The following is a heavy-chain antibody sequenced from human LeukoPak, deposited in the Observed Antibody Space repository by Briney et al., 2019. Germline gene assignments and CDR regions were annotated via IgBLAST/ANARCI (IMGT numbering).Heavy chain of an antibody. V-gene: IGHV1-58*02. Sequence: GASVKVSCKASGFTFTSSAMQWVRQARGQRLEWIGWIVVGSGNTNYAQKFQERVTITRDMSTSTAYMELSSLRSEDTAVYYCMAAIYYDSSGYYNDYWGQGTLVTVSS. D-gene: IGHD3-22*01. CDR1: GFTFTSSA. CDR2: IVVGSGNT. J-gene: IGHJ4*02. CDR3: MAAIYYDSSGYYNDY.